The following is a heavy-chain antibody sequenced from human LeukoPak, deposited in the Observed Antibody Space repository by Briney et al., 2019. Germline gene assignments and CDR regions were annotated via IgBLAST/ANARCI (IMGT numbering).Heavy chain of an antibody. CDR1: GFTFSSYG. CDR3: ARSRPYCSGGSCYRILDY. D-gene: IGHD2-15*01. CDR2: IRYDGSNK. V-gene: IGHV3-30*02. J-gene: IGHJ4*02. Sequence: GGSLRLSCAASGFTFSSYGMHWVRQAPCKGLEWVAFIRYDGSNKYYADSVKGRFTISRDNSKNTLYLQMNSLRAEDTAVYYCARSRPYCSGGSCYRILDYWGQGTLVTVSS.